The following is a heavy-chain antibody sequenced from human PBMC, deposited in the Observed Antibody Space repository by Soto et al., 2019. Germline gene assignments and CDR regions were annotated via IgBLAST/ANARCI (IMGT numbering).Heavy chain of an antibody. CDR1: GYTFTSYA. J-gene: IGHJ4*02. Sequence: QVQLVQSGAEVKKPGASVKVSCKASGYTFTSYAMHWVRQAPGQRLEWMGWINAGNGNTKYSQKFQGRVTITRDTSASTAYMERSSLRSEDTAVYYCAREWDGGWYLGFDYWGQGTLVTVSS. CDR2: INAGNGNT. V-gene: IGHV1-3*01. D-gene: IGHD6-19*01. CDR3: AREWDGGWYLGFDY.